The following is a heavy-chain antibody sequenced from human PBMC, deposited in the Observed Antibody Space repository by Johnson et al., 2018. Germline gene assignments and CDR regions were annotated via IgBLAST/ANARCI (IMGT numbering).Heavy chain of an antibody. Sequence: VQLLESGGGLVKPGGSLRLSCAASGFTFSSYTMNWVRQAPGKGLEWVSSISAVSTYIYYADSVKGRFTISREKAKNSFYLQMNSLRAEETAMYYCARRQTGYSGYDDAFDIWGQGTMVTVSS. CDR3: ARRQTGYSGYDDAFDI. D-gene: IGHD5-12*01. V-gene: IGHV3-21*01. J-gene: IGHJ3*02. CDR2: ISAVSTYI. CDR1: GFTFSSYT.